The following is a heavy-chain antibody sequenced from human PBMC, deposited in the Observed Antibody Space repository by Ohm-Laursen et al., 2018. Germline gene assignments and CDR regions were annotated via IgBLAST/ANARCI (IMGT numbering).Heavy chain of an antibody. J-gene: IGHJ4*02. D-gene: IGHD2-2*01. Sequence: SLRLSCAASGFTFSSYAMSWVRQAPGKGLEWVSAIATTGAGAFYADSVKGRFTISRDNSKNVLYLQMNSLRAEDTALYYCSGGVPAAARRYYFDSWGQGTLVTVSS. V-gene: IGHV3-23*01. CDR1: GFTFSSYA. CDR2: IATTGAGA. CDR3: SGGVPAAARRYYFDS.